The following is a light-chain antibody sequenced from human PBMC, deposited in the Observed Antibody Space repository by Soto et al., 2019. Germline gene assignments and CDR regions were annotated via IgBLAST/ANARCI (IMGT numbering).Light chain of an antibody. CDR2: GAS. CDR1: QSAGSD. V-gene: IGKV3-15*01. Sequence: DIVLTQSPATLSVSPGERVTLSCRASQSAGSDLAWYQHKPGQGPRLLIYGASTRATGIPARFRAGGSGTEFTLTISSLQSEDFAVYYCQQYNKWPPLTFGGGTKVEIK. J-gene: IGKJ4*01. CDR3: QQYNKWPPLT.